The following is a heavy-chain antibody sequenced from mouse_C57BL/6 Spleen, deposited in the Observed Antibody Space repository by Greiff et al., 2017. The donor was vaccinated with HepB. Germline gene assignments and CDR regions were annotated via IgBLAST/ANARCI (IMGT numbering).Heavy chain of an antibody. V-gene: IGHV1-53*01. CDR1: GYTFTSYW. D-gene: IGHD4-1*01. J-gene: IGHJ4*01. Sequence: VQLQQSGTELVKPGASVKLSCKASGYTFTSYWMHWVKQRPGQGLEWIGNINPSNGGTNYNEKFKSKATLTVDKSSSTAYMQLSSLTSEDSAVYYCARRPSGTVYAMDYWGQGTSVTVSS. CDR2: INPSNGGT. CDR3: ARRPSGTVYAMDY.